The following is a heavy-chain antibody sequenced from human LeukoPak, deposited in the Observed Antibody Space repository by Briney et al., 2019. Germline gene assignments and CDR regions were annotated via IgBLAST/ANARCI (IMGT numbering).Heavy chain of an antibody. CDR3: ARVTGYMIEDYFDY. D-gene: IGHD3-22*01. J-gene: IGHJ4*02. Sequence: SETLSLTCTVSGGSISSSSYYWGWIRQPPGKVLEWIGSIYYSGSTYYNPSLKSRVTISVDTSKNQFSLRLSSVAAADTAVYYCARVTGYMIEDYFDYWGQGTLVTVSS. V-gene: IGHV4-39*07. CDR1: GGSISSSSYY. CDR2: IYYSGST.